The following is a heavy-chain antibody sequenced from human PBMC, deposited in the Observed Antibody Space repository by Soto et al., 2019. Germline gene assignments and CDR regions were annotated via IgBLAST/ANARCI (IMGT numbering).Heavy chain of an antibody. CDR1: GFSISNNNW. V-gene: IGHV4-4*02. Sequence: PSETLSLTCSVSGFSISNNNWWTWVRQPPGKGLEWVGDIYHTGITNYSPSLKSRVTISVDNSKNQFSLRLTSVTAADTAVYYCAGFSSSGLYYYFGMDVWGQGTTVTVSS. J-gene: IGHJ6*02. D-gene: IGHD6-13*01. CDR3: AGFSSSGLYYYFGMDV. CDR2: IYHTGIT.